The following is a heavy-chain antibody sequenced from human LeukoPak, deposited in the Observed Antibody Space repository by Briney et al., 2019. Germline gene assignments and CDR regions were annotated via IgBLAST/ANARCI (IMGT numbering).Heavy chain of an antibody. J-gene: IGHJ4*02. Sequence: SETLSITCAVYGGSFSGYYWSWIRQPPGKGLEWIGEINHSGSTNYNPSLKSRVTISVDTSKNQFSLKLSSVTAADTAVYYCARAHFWSGYYGFGFDYWGQGTLVTVSS. D-gene: IGHD3-3*02. CDR3: ARAHFWSGYYGFGFDY. CDR2: INHSGST. V-gene: IGHV4-34*01. CDR1: GGSFSGYY.